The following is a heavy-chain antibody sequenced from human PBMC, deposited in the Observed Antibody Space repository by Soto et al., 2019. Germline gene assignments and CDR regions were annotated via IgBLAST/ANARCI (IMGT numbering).Heavy chain of an antibody. D-gene: IGHD3-16*01. CDR1: GYTFSDFD. J-gene: IGHJ6*02. Sequence: AHLEQSGAEGKRPGASVKVSCKASGYTFSDFDLIWLRQASAQGPEWRGWMNAKSGDTFFAQRFQGKFNMTWDTSLSTAYMEVGSLTSDDTAMYYCARGNPFNYAGFDVWGQGTTVAVSS. V-gene: IGHV1-8*01. CDR3: ARGNPFNYAGFDV. CDR2: MNAKSGDT.